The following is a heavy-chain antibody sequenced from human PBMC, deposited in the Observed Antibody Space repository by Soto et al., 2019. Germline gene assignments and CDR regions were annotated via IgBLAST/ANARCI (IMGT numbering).Heavy chain of an antibody. J-gene: IGHJ4*02. CDR1: GFTFDDYA. CDR3: AKGGSGWLGPFFDY. D-gene: IGHD5-12*01. Sequence: PGGSLRLSCAASGFTFDDYAMHWVRQAPGKGLEWVSLISWDGGSTYYADSVKGRFTISRDNSKNSLYLQMNSLRAEDTALYYCAKGGSGWLGPFFDYWGQGTLVTVSS. CDR2: ISWDGGST. V-gene: IGHV3-43D*04.